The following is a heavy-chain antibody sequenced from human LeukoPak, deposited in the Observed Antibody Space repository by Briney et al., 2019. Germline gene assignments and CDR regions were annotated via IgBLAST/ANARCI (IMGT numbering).Heavy chain of an antibody. Sequence: SQTLSLTCTVSGGSISRSGYYWSWLRQHPGKGLEWIGYIYYSGSTYYNPSLKSRVTISVDTSKNQFYLKLSSVTAADTAVYYCARDLRSGSSSGINYYGMDVWGQGTTVTVSS. CDR2: IYYSGST. CDR3: ARDLRSGSSSGINYYGMDV. V-gene: IGHV4-31*03. CDR1: GGSISRSGYY. J-gene: IGHJ6*02. D-gene: IGHD6-6*01.